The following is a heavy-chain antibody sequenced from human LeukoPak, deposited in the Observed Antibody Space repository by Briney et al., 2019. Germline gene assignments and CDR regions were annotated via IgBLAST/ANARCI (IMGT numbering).Heavy chain of an antibody. D-gene: IGHD1-26*01. J-gene: IGHJ4*02. CDR1: GDSISSYY. V-gene: IGHV4-59*01. CDR2: IYYSGST. CDR3: AREGSDYYFDY. Sequence: SETLSLTCTVSGDSISSYYWSWIRQPPGKGLEWIGYIYYSGSTNYNPSLKSRVTISVDTSKNQFSLKLSSVTAADTAVYYCAREGSDYYFDYWGQGTLVTVSS.